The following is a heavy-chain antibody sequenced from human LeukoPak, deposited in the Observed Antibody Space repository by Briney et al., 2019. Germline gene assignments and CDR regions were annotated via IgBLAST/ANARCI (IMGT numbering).Heavy chain of an antibody. CDR3: AKDYYDSSGSFDY. Sequence: PGGSLRLSCAASGFTFSSYAMSWVRQAPGKGLEWASAISGSGGSTYYADSVKGRFTISRDNSKNTLYLQMNSLRAEDTAVYYCAKDYYDSSGSFDYWGQGTLVTVSS. CDR2: ISGSGGST. CDR1: GFTFSSYA. J-gene: IGHJ4*02. D-gene: IGHD3-22*01. V-gene: IGHV3-23*01.